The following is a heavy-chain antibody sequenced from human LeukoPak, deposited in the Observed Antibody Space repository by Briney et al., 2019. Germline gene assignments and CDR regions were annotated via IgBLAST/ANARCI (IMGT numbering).Heavy chain of an antibody. J-gene: IGHJ4*02. V-gene: IGHV3-21*01. CDR2: ISSSSSYI. CDR3: ARDRETLGYCSGDSCGSFDY. Sequence: GGSLRLSCAASGFTFSSYSMNWVRQAPGKGLEWVSSISSSSSYIYYADSVRGRFTISRDNAKNSLYLQMNSLRAEDTAVYYCARDRETLGYCSGDSCGSFDYWGQGTLVTVSS. CDR1: GFTFSSYS. D-gene: IGHD2-15*01.